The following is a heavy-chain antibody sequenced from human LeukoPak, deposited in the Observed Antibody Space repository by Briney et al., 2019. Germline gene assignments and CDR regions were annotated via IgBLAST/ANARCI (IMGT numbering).Heavy chain of an antibody. J-gene: IGHJ6*03. CDR2: ISSSGSTI. V-gene: IGHV3-11*01. Sequence: PGGSLRLSCAASGFTFSDYYMSWIRQAPGKGLEWVSYISSSGSTIYYADSVKGRFTISRDNAKNSLYLQMNSLRAEDTAVYYCATSPPGAGYYYYYHMDVWGKGTTVTVSS. CDR1: GFTFSDYY. D-gene: IGHD6-6*01. CDR3: ATSPPGAGYYYYYHMDV.